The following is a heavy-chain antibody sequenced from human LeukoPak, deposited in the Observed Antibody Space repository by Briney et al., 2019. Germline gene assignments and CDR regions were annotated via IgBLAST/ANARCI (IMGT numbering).Heavy chain of an antibody. CDR2: ISGMGHDI. CDR1: GLSFSDSY. V-gene: IGHV3-11*04. CDR3: ARGVGNYRYYFDS. Sequence: GGSLRLSCVVSGLSFSDSYMTWIRQTPGMGLESLAYISGMGHDIYYADSVKGRFTISRDNAKNSLILQMNSLRAEDTAVYYCARGVGNYRYYFDSWGQGTLVTVSS. J-gene: IGHJ4*02. D-gene: IGHD3-22*01.